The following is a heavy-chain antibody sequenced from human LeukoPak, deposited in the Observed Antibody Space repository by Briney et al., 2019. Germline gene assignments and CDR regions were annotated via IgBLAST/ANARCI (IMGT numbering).Heavy chain of an antibody. CDR3: ARTLVVVMYYGMDV. Sequence: QTGGSLRLSCAASGFTVSSNYMSWVRQAPGKGLEWVSVIYSGGSTYYADSVKGRFTISRDNSKSTLYLQMNSLRAEDTAVYYCARTLVVVMYYGMDVWGQGTTVTVSS. V-gene: IGHV3-53*05. CDR1: GFTVSSNY. CDR2: IYSGGST. J-gene: IGHJ6*02. D-gene: IGHD3-22*01.